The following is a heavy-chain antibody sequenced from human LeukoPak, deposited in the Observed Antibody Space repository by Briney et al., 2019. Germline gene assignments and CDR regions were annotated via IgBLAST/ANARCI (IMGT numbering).Heavy chain of an antibody. CDR1: GYSFTSYW. CDR3: AREGRYYYDSSGPRPYAFDI. Sequence: GESLKISCKGSGYSFTSYWIGWVRQMPGKGLEWMGIIYPGDSDTRYSPSFQGQVTISADKSISTAYLQWSSLKASDTAMYYCAREGRYYYDSSGPRPYAFDIWGQGTMVTVSP. CDR2: IYPGDSDT. J-gene: IGHJ3*02. D-gene: IGHD3-22*01. V-gene: IGHV5-51*01.